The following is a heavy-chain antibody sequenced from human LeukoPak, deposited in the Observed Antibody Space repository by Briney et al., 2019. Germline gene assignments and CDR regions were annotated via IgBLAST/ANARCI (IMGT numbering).Heavy chain of an antibody. CDR1: GYSFTSYW. V-gene: IGHV5-51*01. CDR3: ATPNCGGDCFDAFDI. CDR2: IYPGDSDT. J-gene: IGHJ3*02. D-gene: IGHD2-21*02. Sequence: GESLKTSCKGSGYSFTSYWIGWVRQMPGKGLEWMGIIYPGDSDTRYSPSFQGQVTISADKSISTAYLQWSSLKASDTAMYYCATPNCGGDCFDAFDIWGQGTMVTVSS.